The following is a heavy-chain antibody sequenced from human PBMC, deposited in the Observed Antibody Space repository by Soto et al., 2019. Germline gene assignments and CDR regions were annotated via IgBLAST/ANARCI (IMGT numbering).Heavy chain of an antibody. J-gene: IGHJ4*02. CDR3: AREAASGSYLVY. CDR1: GFTFSSYS. CDR2: ISSSSSYI. D-gene: IGHD3-10*01. Sequence: PGGSLRLSCAASGFTFSSYSMNWVRQAPGKGLEWVSSISSSSSYIYYADSVKGRFTISRDNAKNSLYLQMNSLRAEDTAVYYCAREAASGSYLVYWGQGALVTVSS. V-gene: IGHV3-21*01.